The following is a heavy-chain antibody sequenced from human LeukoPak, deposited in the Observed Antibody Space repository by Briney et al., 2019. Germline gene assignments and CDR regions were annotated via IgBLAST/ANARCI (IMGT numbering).Heavy chain of an antibody. Sequence: PGGSLRLSCVASGFTFSTSAMSWVRQAPGKGLEWVSVIYMGGNTFYADSVKGRFTISRHTSKNTLYLQMSSLRAEDTAVHYCARVGDEVAYTRGYLDYWGQGTLVTVSS. CDR1: GFTFSTSA. CDR2: IYMGGNT. V-gene: IGHV3-53*04. CDR3: ARVGDEVAYTRGYLDY. D-gene: IGHD3-16*01. J-gene: IGHJ4*02.